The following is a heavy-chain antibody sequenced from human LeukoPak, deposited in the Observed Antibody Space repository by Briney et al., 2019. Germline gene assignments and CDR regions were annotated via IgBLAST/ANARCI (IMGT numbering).Heavy chain of an antibody. J-gene: IGHJ4*02. CDR3: AREVAARDIAATWYFDY. V-gene: IGHV4-4*09. Sequence: GSLRLSCAASGFPFSNAWMSCVRQSPGEGLEAFGYIYTSGSTNYHPPLKRRVTISLDKSKNQFSLKLSSVTAADTAVYYCAREVAARDIAATWYFDYWGQGTLVTVSS. CDR1: GFPFSNAW. CDR2: IYTSGST. D-gene: IGHD6-6*01.